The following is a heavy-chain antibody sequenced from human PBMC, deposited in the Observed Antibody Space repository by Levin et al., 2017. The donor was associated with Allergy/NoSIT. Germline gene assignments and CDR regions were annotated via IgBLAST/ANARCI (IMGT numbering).Heavy chain of an antibody. J-gene: IGHJ6*02. CDR1: GFPFSSYA. D-gene: IGHD1-1*01. CDR3: AKENEIGGMDG. V-gene: IGHV3-23*01. CDR2: ISGSGGST. Sequence: GESLKISCAASGFPFSSYAMSWVRQAPGKGLEWVSAISGSGGSTYYADSVKGRFTISRDNSKNTLYLQMNSLRAEDTAVYYCAKENEIGGMDGWGQGTTVTVSS.